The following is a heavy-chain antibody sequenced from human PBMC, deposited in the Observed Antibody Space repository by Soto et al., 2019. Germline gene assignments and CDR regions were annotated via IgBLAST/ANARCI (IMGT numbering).Heavy chain of an antibody. J-gene: IGHJ6*02. CDR2: ISYDGSNK. D-gene: IGHD3-3*01. V-gene: IGHV3-30-3*01. CDR1: GFGFSDFA. Sequence: GGSLRLSCAASGFGFSDFAMHWVRQAPGKGLEWVAVISYDGSNKYYADSVKGRFTISRDNSKNTLYLQMNSLRAEDTAVYYSARDHQIWSGYLGPFYGMDVWGQGTTVTVSS. CDR3: ARDHQIWSGYLGPFYGMDV.